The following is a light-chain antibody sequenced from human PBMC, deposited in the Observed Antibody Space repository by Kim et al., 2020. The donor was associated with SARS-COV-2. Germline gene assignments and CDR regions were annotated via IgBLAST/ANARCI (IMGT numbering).Light chain of an antibody. Sequence: DIQMTQSPSSLSASVGDRVTITCRASQSISSYLNWYQQKPGKAPKVLIYAASSLQSGVPSRFSGSGSGTEFTLIISSLQPEDFASYYCQQSYSTPVTFGQGTKLEIK. J-gene: IGKJ2*01. V-gene: IGKV1-39*01. CDR2: AAS. CDR3: QQSYSTPVT. CDR1: QSISSY.